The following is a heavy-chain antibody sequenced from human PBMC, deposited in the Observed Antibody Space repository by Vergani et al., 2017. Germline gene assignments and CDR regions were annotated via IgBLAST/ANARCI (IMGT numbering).Heavy chain of an antibody. CDR2: IIPIFGTA. Sequence: QVQLVQSGAEVKKPGSSVKVSCKASGYTFTGYYMHWVRQAPGQGLEWMGGIIPIFGTANYAQKFQGRVTITADKSTSTAYMELSSLRSEDTAVYYCASGGYSNYDRWSDYYYYMDVWGKGTTVTVSS. J-gene: IGHJ6*03. V-gene: IGHV1-69*06. CDR3: ASGGYSNYDRWSDYYYYMDV. CDR1: GYTFTGYY. D-gene: IGHD4-11*01.